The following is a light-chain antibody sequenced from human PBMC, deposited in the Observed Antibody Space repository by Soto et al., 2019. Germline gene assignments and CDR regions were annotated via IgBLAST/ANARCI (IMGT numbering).Light chain of an antibody. J-gene: IGKJ2*01. Sequence: EIVLTQSPGTLSWSPGDRATLSCRASQSVSSNYLVWYQQRPGQALRLLIYGASSRATGIPDRFSGSGSGTDFALTISRLEPEDFAVYYCQQYSASPSTFGQGTKLEIK. CDR3: QQYSASPST. CDR1: QSVSSNY. V-gene: IGKV3-20*01. CDR2: GAS.